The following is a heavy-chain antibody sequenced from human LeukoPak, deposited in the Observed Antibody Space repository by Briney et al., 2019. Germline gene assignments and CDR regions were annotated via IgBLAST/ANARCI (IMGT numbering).Heavy chain of an antibody. Sequence: ASVKVSCKASGYTFTGYYMHWVRQAPGQGLEWMGWINPNSGGTNYAQKFQGRVTMTRDTSISIANMELSRLRSDDTAVYYCSRGLEPLSFSVVVPASWGQGTLVTVSS. J-gene: IGHJ5*02. D-gene: IGHD2-2*01. CDR2: INPNSGGT. CDR3: SRGLEPLSFSVVVPAS. CDR1: GYTFTGYY. V-gene: IGHV1-2*02.